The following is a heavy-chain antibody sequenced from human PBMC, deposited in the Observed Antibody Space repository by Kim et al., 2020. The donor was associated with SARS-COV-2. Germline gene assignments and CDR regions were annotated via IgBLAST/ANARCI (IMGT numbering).Heavy chain of an antibody. CDR1: GYTFTSYA. D-gene: IGHD3-10*01. V-gene: IGHV7-4-1*02. J-gene: IGHJ3*02. Sequence: ASVKVSCKASGYTFTSYAMNWVRQAPGQGLEWMGWINTNTGNPTYAQGFTGRFVFSLDTSVSTAYLQISSLKAEDTAVYYCARDLPRMVRGAHAFDIWGQGTMVTVSS. CDR3: ARDLPRMVRGAHAFDI. CDR2: INTNTGNP.